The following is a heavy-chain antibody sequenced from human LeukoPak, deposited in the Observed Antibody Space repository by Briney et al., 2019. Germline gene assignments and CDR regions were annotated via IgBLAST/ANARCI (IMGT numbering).Heavy chain of an antibody. CDR1: GFTFSSYA. CDR2: ISGSGGST. Sequence: PGGSLRLSCAASGFTFSSYAMSWVRQAPGKGLEWVSAISGSGGSTYYADSVKGRFTISRDNSKNTLNLQMNSLRAEDTAVYYCATSGSGSYYVSWGQGTLVTVSS. D-gene: IGHD3-10*01. V-gene: IGHV3-23*01. J-gene: IGHJ5*02. CDR3: ATSGSGSYYVS.